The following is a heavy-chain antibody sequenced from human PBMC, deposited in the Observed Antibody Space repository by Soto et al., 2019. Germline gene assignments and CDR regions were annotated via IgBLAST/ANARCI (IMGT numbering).Heavy chain of an antibody. CDR3: ANGGGYSYVRGAWGDYYYGMDV. CDR1: GFTFDDYA. D-gene: IGHD5-18*01. Sequence: EVQLVESGGGLVQPGRSLRLSCAASGFTFDDYAMHWVRQAPGKGLEWVSGISWNSGSIGYADSVKGRFTISRDNAKNSLYMQMNSWRAADTALYCYANGGGYSYVRGAWGDYYYGMDVWGQGTTVTVSS. J-gene: IGHJ6*02. CDR2: ISWNSGSI. V-gene: IGHV3-9*01.